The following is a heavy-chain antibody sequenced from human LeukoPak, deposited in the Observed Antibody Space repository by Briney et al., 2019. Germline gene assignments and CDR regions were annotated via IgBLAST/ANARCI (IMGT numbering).Heavy chain of an antibody. J-gene: IGHJ4*02. CDR1: GFTFSRYW. CDR2: IKQDGSET. CDR3: VRQKTPHGNFDY. D-gene: IGHD1-26*01. Sequence: GGSLRLSCAASGFTFSRYWMSWVRQAPRKGLEWVANIKQDGSETYYVDSVKGRFTISRDNAKNSLYLQMNSLRAEDTAVYYCVRQKTPHGNFDYWGQGTLVTVSS. V-gene: IGHV3-7*03.